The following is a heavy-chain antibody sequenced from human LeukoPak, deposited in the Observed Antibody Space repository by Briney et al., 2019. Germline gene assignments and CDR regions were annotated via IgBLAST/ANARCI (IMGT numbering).Heavy chain of an antibody. J-gene: IGHJ6*04. V-gene: IGHV3-33*01. CDR1: GFTFSSYG. D-gene: IGHD6-13*01. Sequence: PGGSLRLSCAASGFTFSSYGMYWVRQAPGKGLGWVAVIWYDGSNKYYADSVKGRFTISRDNSKNTLYLQMNSLRAEDTAVYYCARDNIAAAGYYYYYGMDVWGKGTTVTVSS. CDR2: IWYDGSNK. CDR3: ARDNIAAAGYYYYYGMDV.